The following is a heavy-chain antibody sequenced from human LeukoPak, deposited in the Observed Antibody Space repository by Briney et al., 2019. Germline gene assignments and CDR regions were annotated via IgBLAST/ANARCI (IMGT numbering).Heavy chain of an antibody. J-gene: IGHJ2*01. CDR1: ELTFVVYA. D-gene: IGHD3-9*01. CDR2: INWNGGST. CDR3: ARGFTGFDL. Sequence: PGGSLKSSVAASELTFVVYAMSWFAQPPGRGLGWVSGINWNGGSTGYADSVKGRFTISRDNAKKSLYLQMNSLRAEDTALYHCARGFTGFDLWGRGTLVTVSS. V-gene: IGHV3-20*02.